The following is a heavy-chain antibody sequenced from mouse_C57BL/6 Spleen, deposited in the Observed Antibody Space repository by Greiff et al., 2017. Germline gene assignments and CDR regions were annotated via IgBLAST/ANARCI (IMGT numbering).Heavy chain of an antibody. J-gene: IGHJ1*03. Sequence: EVKVVESGGGLVQPKGSLKLSCAASGFSFNTYAMNWVRQAPGKGLEWVARIRSKSNNYATYYADSVKDRFTISRDDSESMLYLQMNNLKTEDTAMYYCVRNDGYYVGYFDVWGTGTTVTVSS. V-gene: IGHV10-1*01. CDR2: IRSKSNNYAT. D-gene: IGHD2-3*01. CDR1: GFSFNTYA. CDR3: VRNDGYYVGYFDV.